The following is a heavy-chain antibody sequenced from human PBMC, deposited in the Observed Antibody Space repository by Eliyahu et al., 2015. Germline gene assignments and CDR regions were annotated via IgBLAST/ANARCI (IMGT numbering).Heavy chain of an antibody. D-gene: IGHD2-15*01. CDR3: AKDLVVVAAIEGIGY. CDR2: ISYDGSNK. CDR1: GFPFSXYG. Sequence: QVQLVESGGGVVQPGRSLRLSCAAXGFPFSXYGMHWVRQAPGKGLEWVAVISYDGSNKYYADSVKGRFTISRDNSKNTLYLQMNSLRAEDTAVYYCAKDLVVVAAIEGIGYWGQGTLVTVSS. J-gene: IGHJ4*02. V-gene: IGHV3-30*18.